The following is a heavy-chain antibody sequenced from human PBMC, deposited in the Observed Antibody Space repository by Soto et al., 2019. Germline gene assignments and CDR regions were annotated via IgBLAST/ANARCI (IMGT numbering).Heavy chain of an antibody. Sequence: QPGGSLRLSCAASGFTVSSNYMSWVRQAPGKGLEWVSVIYSGGSTYYADSVKGRFTISRDNSKNTLYLQMNSLRAEDTAVYYCARVMADINPEPTYYYGSGSYYPPYYYYYYMDVWGKGTTVTVSS. CDR3: ARVMADINPEPTYYYGSGSYYPPYYYYYYMDV. D-gene: IGHD3-10*01. CDR2: IYSGGST. CDR1: GFTVSSNY. J-gene: IGHJ6*03. V-gene: IGHV3-66*01.